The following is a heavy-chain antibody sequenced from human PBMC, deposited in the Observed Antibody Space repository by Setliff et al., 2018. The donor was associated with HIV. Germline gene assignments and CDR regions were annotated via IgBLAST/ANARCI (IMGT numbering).Heavy chain of an antibody. D-gene: IGHD2-2*01. CDR2: ISRSGSTI. V-gene: IGHV3-48*04. CDR1: GFTFSNYS. J-gene: IGHJ4*02. CDR3: ARGEPTILVVPAAFFDY. Sequence: LSLTCAASGFTFSNYSMNWVRQTPGKGLEWVSSISRSGSTIHYADSVKGRFTISRDNAKNSLYLQMNSLRAEDTAVYYCARGEPTILVVPAAFFDYWGQGTLVTVSS.